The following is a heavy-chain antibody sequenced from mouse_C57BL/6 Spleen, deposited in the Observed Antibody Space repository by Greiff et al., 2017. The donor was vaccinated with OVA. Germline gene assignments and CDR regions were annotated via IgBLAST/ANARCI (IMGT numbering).Heavy chain of an antibody. J-gene: IGHJ2*01. CDR3: ARSRYSSYVDY. CDR1: GFSFTGYY. CDR2: IYPYNGVS. Sequence: EVQLQQSGPELVKPGASVKISCKASGFSFTGYYMHWVQQSHGNILDWIGYIYPYNGVSSYNQKFKGKATLTVDKSSSKAYMKLRSLTSEDSAVYYCARSRYSSYVDYWGQGTTLTVSS. V-gene: IGHV1-31*01. D-gene: IGHD2-5*01.